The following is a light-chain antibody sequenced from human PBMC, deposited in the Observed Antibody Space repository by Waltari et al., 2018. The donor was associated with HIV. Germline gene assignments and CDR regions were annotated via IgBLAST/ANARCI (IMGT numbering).Light chain of an antibody. CDR1: QSVLYSSNNKNY. Sequence: DIVMTQSPDSLAVSLGERATLHCQSSQSVLYSSNNKNYLDWYQQKPGQPPKLLISWASTRESGVPDRFSGSGSGTDFTLTISSLQAEDVALYYCQQYFSTLYTFGQGTKLEIK. J-gene: IGKJ2*01. CDR2: WAS. V-gene: IGKV4-1*01. CDR3: QQYFSTLYT.